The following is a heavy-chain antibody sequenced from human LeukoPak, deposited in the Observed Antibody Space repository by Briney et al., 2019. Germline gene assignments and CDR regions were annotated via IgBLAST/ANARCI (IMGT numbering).Heavy chain of an antibody. V-gene: IGHV3-74*01. J-gene: IGHJ2*01. CDR2: ISGDGSST. CDR1: GFTFSYYW. CDR3: ARTYLVGWYFDL. Sequence: GGSLRLSCAASGFTFSYYWMHWVRQAPGKGLVWVSRISGDGSSTNYADSVKGRFTISRDNAKNTLYLQMNSLRAEDTAVYYCARTYLVGWYFDLWGRGTLVTVSS. D-gene: IGHD3-16*01.